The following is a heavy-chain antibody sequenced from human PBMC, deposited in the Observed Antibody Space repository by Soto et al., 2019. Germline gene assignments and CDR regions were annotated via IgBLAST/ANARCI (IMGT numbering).Heavy chain of an antibody. Sequence: SETLSLTCTVSGGSISSGGYYWSWIRQHPGKGLEWIGYIYYSGSTYYNPSLKSRLTISGDTSKNQFSLKLSCVTAADTAVYYCAREGYYGSGSYFFDYWGQGTLVTVSS. CDR1: GGSISSGGYY. V-gene: IGHV4-31*03. D-gene: IGHD3-10*01. CDR2: IYYSGST. CDR3: AREGYYGSGSYFFDY. J-gene: IGHJ4*02.